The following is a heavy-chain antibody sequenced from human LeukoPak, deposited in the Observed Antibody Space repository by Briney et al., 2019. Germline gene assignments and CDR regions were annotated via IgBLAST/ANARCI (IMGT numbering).Heavy chain of an antibody. V-gene: IGHV3-53*01. Sequence: GGSLRLFCAASGFTVSSNFMSWVRQAPGKGLEWISVLYSGGNTYYADSVKGRFTISRDNSENTLFLQMNSLRAEDTAVYYCARGISSSGWLDYWGQGTLVTVSS. J-gene: IGHJ4*02. D-gene: IGHD6-19*01. CDR2: LYSGGNT. CDR1: GFTVSSNF. CDR3: ARGISSSGWLDY.